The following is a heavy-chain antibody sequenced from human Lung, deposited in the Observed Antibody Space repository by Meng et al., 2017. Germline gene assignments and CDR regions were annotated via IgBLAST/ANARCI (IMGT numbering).Heavy chain of an antibody. V-gene: IGHV3-15*01. CDR3: TWDDKAVSDY. J-gene: IGHJ4*02. CDR2: IKSNTDGGTA. Sequence: EGDLVGAGGDLVKPGGFLRLSCAASGFYFNNAWMSWVRQAPGKGLEWVGRIKSNTDGGTAEYAAPVTGRFTISRDDSKSTLYLQMSGLRIDDTGVYYCTWDDKAVSDYWGQGTLVTVSS. D-gene: IGHD1-26*01. CDR1: GFYFNNAW.